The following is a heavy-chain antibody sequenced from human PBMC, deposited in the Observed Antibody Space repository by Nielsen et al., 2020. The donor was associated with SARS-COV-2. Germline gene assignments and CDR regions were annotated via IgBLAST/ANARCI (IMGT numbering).Heavy chain of an antibody. Sequence: GESLKISCAASGFSFSTSTMNWVRQAPGKGLECVSCISSGGTDIYYPDSVKGRFTISRDNAKNSLYLHMNRLRVEDTAVYYCTGGGGARYWGQGTLVTVSS. J-gene: IGHJ4*02. D-gene: IGHD3-16*02. CDR2: ISSGGTDI. CDR3: TGGGGARY. CDR1: GFSFSTST. V-gene: IGHV3-21*01.